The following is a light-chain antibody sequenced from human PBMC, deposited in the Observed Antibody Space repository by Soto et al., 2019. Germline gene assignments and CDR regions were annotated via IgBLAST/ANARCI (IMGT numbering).Light chain of an antibody. Sequence: QSVLTQPPSVSGAPGQRVTISCTGSSSNIAAGYDVHWYQQLPGTAPKLLIYGNSNRPSGVPDRFSGYKSGTSASLAITGLQVGDEADYSCQSYDSSLSGWVFGGGTKLTIL. CDR1: SSNIAAGYD. CDR3: QSYDSSLSGWV. CDR2: GNS. V-gene: IGLV1-40*01. J-gene: IGLJ3*02.